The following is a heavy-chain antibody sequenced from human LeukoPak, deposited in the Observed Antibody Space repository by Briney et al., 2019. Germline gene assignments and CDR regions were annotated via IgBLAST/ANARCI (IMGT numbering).Heavy chain of an antibody. J-gene: IGHJ6*02. CDR3: ARVSFLTRPLDSSGYTYGMDV. CDR1: GGSFSGYY. CDR2: INHSGST. V-gene: IGHV4-34*01. Sequence: PSETLSLTCAVYGGSFSGYYWGWIRQPPGKGLEWIGEINHSGSTNYNPSLKSGVTISVDTSKNQFSLKLRSVTAADTPVYYCARVSFLTRPLDSSGYTYGMDVWGQGTTVTVSS. D-gene: IGHD3-22*01.